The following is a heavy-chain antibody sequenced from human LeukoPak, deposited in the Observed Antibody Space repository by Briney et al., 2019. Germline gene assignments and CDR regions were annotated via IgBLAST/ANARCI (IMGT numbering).Heavy chain of an antibody. CDR2: ISIYSGNT. D-gene: IGHD4-23*01. Sequence: GASVKVSCKASGYAFTSHGLSWARQAPGQGLEWMGWISIYSGNTNYAQKLQDRISMTTDTSTSTAYMELRSLRSEDTAVYYCARPSPDYGGYYYYGMDVWGQGTTVTVSS. J-gene: IGHJ6*02. V-gene: IGHV1-18*01. CDR3: ARPSPDYGGYYYYGMDV. CDR1: GYAFTSHG.